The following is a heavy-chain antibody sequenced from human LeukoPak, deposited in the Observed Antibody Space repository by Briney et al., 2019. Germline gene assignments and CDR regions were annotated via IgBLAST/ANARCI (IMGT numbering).Heavy chain of an antibody. D-gene: IGHD5-18*01. CDR1: SGSISSYY. CDR3: ARVRELWSVTYFDY. J-gene: IGHJ4*02. Sequence: SETLSLTCTVSSGSISSYYWSWIRQPPGKGLEWIGYIYYSGSTNYNPSLKSRVTISVDTSKNQFSLKLSSVTAADTAVYYCARVRELWSVTYFDYWGQGTLVTVSS. V-gene: IGHV4-59*01. CDR2: IYYSGST.